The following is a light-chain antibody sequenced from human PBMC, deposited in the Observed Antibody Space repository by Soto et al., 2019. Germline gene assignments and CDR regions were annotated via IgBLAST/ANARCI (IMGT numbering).Light chain of an antibody. V-gene: IGKV1-27*01. CDR2: AAS. CDR3: QKYDSAPLFT. J-gene: IGKJ3*01. Sequence: DIQMTQTPPSLSASIGDRVTITCRATQGISRYLAWYQQKPGQVPKLLIYAASTLQSWVPSRFSGSGPGTDFTLTISSLQPEDVATYYCQKYDSAPLFTFGPGTRVDVK. CDR1: QGISRY.